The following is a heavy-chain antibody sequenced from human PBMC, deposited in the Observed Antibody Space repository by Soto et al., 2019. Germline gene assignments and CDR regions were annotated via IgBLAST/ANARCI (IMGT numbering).Heavy chain of an antibody. CDR2: ISAYNGNT. V-gene: IGHV1-18*01. Sequence: ASVKVSCKASGYTFTSYGISWVRQAPGQGLEWMGWISAYNGNTNYAQKLQGRVTMTTDTSTSTAYMELRSLRSDDTAVYYCARVLWRYDSSGYYYCLGYYGMDVWGQGTTVTVSS. CDR3: ARVLWRYDSSGYYYCLGYYGMDV. D-gene: IGHD3-22*01. CDR1: GYTFTSYG. J-gene: IGHJ6*02.